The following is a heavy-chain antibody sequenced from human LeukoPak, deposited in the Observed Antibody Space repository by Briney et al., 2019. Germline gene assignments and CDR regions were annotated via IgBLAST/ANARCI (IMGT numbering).Heavy chain of an antibody. Sequence: PGGSLRLSCAASGFTFSSYGMSWVRQAPGKGLDCVSYISTSSGTINYADSVKGRFTISRDNAKNSLFLQMNSLRAEDTAVYYCAARTSGYYAYWGQGTLVTVSS. J-gene: IGHJ4*02. D-gene: IGHD3-3*01. CDR2: ISTSSGTI. CDR1: GFTFSSYG. V-gene: IGHV3-48*04. CDR3: AARTSGYYAY.